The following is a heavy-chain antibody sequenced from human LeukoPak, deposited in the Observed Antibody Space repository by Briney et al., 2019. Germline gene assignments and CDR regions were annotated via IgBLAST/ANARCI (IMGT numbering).Heavy chain of an antibody. CDR3: VRLQAVTGNFDY. V-gene: IGHV4-39*06. CDR1: GGSIGSSSYY. Sequence: PSETLSLTCTVSGGSIGSSSYYWGWIRQPPGQGLDWVETINYSGDTYDNPSLTTRDTISVDSSRNQFPLKLSSVPAADTAVYYCVRLQAVTGNFDYWGQGALVTVSS. CDR2: INYSGDT. J-gene: IGHJ4*02. D-gene: IGHD1-20*01.